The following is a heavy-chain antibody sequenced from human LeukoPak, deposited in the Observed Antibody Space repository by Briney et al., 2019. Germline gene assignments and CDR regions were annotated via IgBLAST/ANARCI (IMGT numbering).Heavy chain of an antibody. J-gene: IGHJ4*02. CDR1: GGTFSSYA. Sequence: SVKVSCKASGGTFSSYAISWVRQAPGQGLEWMRGIIPIFGTANYAQKFQGRVTITADESTSTAYMELSSLRSEDTAVYYCARSSGDYPPRPFDYWGEGTLVTVSS. V-gene: IGHV1-69*01. CDR2: IIPIFGTA. D-gene: IGHD4-17*01. CDR3: ARSSGDYPPRPFDY.